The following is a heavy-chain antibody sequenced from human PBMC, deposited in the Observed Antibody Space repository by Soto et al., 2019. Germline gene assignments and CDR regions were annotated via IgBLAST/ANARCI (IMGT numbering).Heavy chain of an antibody. CDR2: ISYDGSNK. Sequence: GSLRLSCAASGFSFSSYSMHWVRQAPGKGLEWVAVISYDGSNKYYADSVRGRFTITRDSSRNTVSLQMNSLRLEDTAVYYCARAPPRGIAAPGTWGSGMDVWGQGTTVTVSS. CDR3: ARAPPRGIAAPGTWGSGMDV. CDR1: GFSFSSYS. J-gene: IGHJ6*02. V-gene: IGHV3-30*04. D-gene: IGHD6-13*01.